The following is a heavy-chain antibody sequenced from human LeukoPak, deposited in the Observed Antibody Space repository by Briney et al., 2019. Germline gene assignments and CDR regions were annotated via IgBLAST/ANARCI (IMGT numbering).Heavy chain of an antibody. CDR1: GGSFSGYY. CDR3: ARVVVVPAAHRVFDY. Sequence: SETLSLTCAVYGGSFSGYYWSWIRQPPGKGLEWIGEINHSGSTNYNSSLKSRVTISVDRSKNQFSLKLSSVTAADTAVYYCARVVVVPAAHRVFDYWGQGTLVTVSS. V-gene: IGHV4-34*01. J-gene: IGHJ4*02. CDR2: INHSGST. D-gene: IGHD2-2*01.